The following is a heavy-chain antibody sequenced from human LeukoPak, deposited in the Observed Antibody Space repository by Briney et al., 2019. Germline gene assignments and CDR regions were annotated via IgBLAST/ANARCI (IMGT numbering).Heavy chain of an antibody. V-gene: IGHV4-4*07. J-gene: IGHJ4*02. D-gene: IGHD3-3*01. CDR3: ATSQRITIFGVVISHYFDY. CDR2: IYTSGST. Sequence: SETLSLTCTVSGGSISSYYWSWIRQPAGKGLEWIGRIYTSGSTYYNPSLKSRVTISVDTSKNQFSLKLSSVTAADTAVYYCATSQRITIFGVVISHYFDYWGQGTLVTVSS. CDR1: GGSISSYY.